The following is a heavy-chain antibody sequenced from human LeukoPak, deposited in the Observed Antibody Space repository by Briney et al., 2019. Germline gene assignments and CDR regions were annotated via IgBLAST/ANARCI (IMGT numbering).Heavy chain of an antibody. CDR2: ISYDGSNK. CDR1: GLTFSSYA. V-gene: IGHV3-30-3*01. Sequence: GGSLRPSGAASGLTFSSYAMHGVRQAPGKGLEWVAVISYDGSNKYYADSVKGRFTISRDNSKNTLYLQMNSLRAEDTAVYYCANQAQQLLDYWGQGTLVTVSS. J-gene: IGHJ4*02. CDR3: ANQAQQLLDY. D-gene: IGHD6-13*01.